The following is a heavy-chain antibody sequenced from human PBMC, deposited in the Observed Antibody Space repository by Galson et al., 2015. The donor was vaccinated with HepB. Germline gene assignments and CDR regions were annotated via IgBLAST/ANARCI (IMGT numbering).Heavy chain of an antibody. CDR2: ISSSGSTI. Sequence: SLRLSCAASGFTFSDYYMSWIRQAPGKGLEWVSYISSSGSTIYYADSVKGRFTISRDNAKNSLYLQMNSLRAEDTAVYYCAKDNRLVGAPGMDVWGLGTTVTVSS. CDR3: AKDNRLVGAPGMDV. CDR1: GFTFSDYY. V-gene: IGHV3-11*01. D-gene: IGHD1-26*01. J-gene: IGHJ6*02.